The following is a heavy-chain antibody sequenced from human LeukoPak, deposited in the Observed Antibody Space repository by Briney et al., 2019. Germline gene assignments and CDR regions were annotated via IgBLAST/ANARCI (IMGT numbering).Heavy chain of an antibody. CDR1: GFTFSSYS. Sequence: GWSLRLSCAASGFTFSSYSMNWVRQAPGKGREGVAYISSSSSTIYYADSVKGRFTISRDNAKNSLYLKMNSLRAEDTAVYYCARGRMDVWGKGTPVTVSS. V-gene: IGHV3-48*04. CDR2: ISSSSSTI. CDR3: ARGRMDV. J-gene: IGHJ6*03.